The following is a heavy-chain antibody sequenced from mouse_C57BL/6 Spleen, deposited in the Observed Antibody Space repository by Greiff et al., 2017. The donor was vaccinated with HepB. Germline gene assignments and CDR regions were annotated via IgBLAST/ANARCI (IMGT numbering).Heavy chain of an antibody. CDR3: ARGDYGNYYYYAMDY. Sequence: EVKLMESGGGLVKPGGSLKLSCAASGFTFSSYAMSWVRQTPEKRLEWVATISDGGSYTYYPDNVKGRFTISRDNAKNNLYLQMSHLKSEDTAMYYCARGDYGNYYYYAMDYVGQGTSVTVSS. J-gene: IGHJ4*01. CDR1: GFTFSSYA. V-gene: IGHV5-4*03. D-gene: IGHD2-1*01. CDR2: ISDGGSYT.